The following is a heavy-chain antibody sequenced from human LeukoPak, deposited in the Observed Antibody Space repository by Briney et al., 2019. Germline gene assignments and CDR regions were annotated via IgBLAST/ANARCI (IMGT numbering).Heavy chain of an antibody. Sequence: SETLSLICAVYGGSLSGYYWSWIRQPPGKGLEWIGKINHSGSTNYNPSLRSRVTISVDTSNNQFSLKLRSVTAADTAVYYCARGQASDVWGKGTTVTVSS. V-gene: IGHV4-34*01. CDR3: ARGQASDV. CDR1: GGSLSGYY. CDR2: INHSGST. J-gene: IGHJ6*04.